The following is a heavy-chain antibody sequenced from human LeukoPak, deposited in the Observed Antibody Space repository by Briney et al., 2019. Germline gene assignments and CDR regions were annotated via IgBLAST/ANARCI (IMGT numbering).Heavy chain of an antibody. Sequence: GGSLRLSCAASGFTFSSYGMHWVRQAPGKGLAWVVVISYDGSNKYYADSVKGRFTISRDNSKNTLYLQMNSLRAEDTAVYYCAKDLGYWGQGTLVTVSS. J-gene: IGHJ4*02. V-gene: IGHV3-30*18. CDR3: AKDLGY. CDR2: ISYDGSNK. CDR1: GFTFSSYG.